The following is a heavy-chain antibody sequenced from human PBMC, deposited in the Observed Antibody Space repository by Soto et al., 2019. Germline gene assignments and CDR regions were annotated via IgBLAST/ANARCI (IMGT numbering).Heavy chain of an antibody. J-gene: IGHJ4*02. V-gene: IGHV4-59*01. CDR3: AREHYDILTGPIDYFDY. CDR1: GGSISSYY. Sequence: SETLSLTCTVSGGSISSYYWSWIRQPPGKGLEWIGYIYYSGSTNYNPSLKSRVTISVDTSKNQFSLKLSSVTAADTAVYYCAREHYDILTGPIDYFDYWGQGTLVTVSS. D-gene: IGHD3-9*01. CDR2: IYYSGST.